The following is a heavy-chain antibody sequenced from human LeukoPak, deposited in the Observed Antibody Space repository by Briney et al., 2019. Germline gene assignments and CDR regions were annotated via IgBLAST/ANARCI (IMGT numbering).Heavy chain of an antibody. CDR2: INPSGGST. Sequence: GASVKVSCKASRYSFTSYHMHWVRQAPGQGLEWMGIINPSGGSTSYAQKFRGRVTMARDTSTSTLYMELSSLRSEDTAVYYCARDRATGGIRWFDPWGQGTLVTVSS. CDR3: ARDRATGGIRWFDP. V-gene: IGHV1-46*01. J-gene: IGHJ5*02. CDR1: RYSFTSYH. D-gene: IGHD2-15*01.